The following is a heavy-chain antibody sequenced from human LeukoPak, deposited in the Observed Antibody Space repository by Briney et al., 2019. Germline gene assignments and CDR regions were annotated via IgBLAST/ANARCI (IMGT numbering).Heavy chain of an antibody. Sequence: GGSLGLSCAASGFTFSNYAMSWVRQAPGEGLEWVSAITGGGSGIYYADSMKSRFTISRDNSKNTLYLQINSLRAEDTAVYYCAKWGDYDVLTGYYVSDYWGQGTLVTVSS. CDR2: ITGGGSGI. D-gene: IGHD3-9*01. J-gene: IGHJ4*02. CDR1: GFTFSNYA. CDR3: AKWGDYDVLTGYYVSDY. V-gene: IGHV3-23*01.